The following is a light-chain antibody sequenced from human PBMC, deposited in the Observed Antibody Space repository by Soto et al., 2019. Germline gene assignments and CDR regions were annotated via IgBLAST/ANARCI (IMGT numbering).Light chain of an antibody. CDR1: QSISSY. CDR3: QQRSNWPPIT. J-gene: IGKJ5*01. Sequence: ETVLTQSPATLSLSPGERATLYCRASQSISSYLAWYQQKPGQAPRLLIYDASNRATGIPARFSGSGSGTDVTLTISSLEPEDFAVYYCQQRSNWPPITFGQGTRLE. V-gene: IGKV3-11*01. CDR2: DAS.